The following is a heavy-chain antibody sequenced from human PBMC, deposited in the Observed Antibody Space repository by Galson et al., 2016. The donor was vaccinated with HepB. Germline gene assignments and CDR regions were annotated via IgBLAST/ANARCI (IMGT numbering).Heavy chain of an antibody. J-gene: IGHJ6*02. Sequence: LSLTCTVSGASISGYYLSWIRQPPGKGLEWIGYIYYSGRTNYNSSLKSRVTISVDTSKNQFSLKLSSVTAADTAVYYCARDDSGGWYGFHYGMDVWGQGTTVTVSS. D-gene: IGHD6-19*01. CDR3: ARDDSGGWYGFHYGMDV. CDR1: GASISGYY. CDR2: IYYSGRT. V-gene: IGHV4-59*01.